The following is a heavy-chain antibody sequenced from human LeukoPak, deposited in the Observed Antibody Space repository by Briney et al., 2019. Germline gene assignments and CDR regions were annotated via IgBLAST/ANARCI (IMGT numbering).Heavy chain of an antibody. CDR2: ISGSGGST. CDR1: GFTFSNYD. V-gene: IGHV3-23*01. CDR3: AKPIQLWSPFDY. D-gene: IGHD5-18*01. Sequence: GGSLRLSCVASGFTFSNYDMSWVRQAPGKGLEWVSAISGSGGSTYYADSVKGRFTISRDNPKNTLYLQMNSLRAEDTAVYYCAKPIQLWSPFDYWGQGTLVTVSS. J-gene: IGHJ4*02.